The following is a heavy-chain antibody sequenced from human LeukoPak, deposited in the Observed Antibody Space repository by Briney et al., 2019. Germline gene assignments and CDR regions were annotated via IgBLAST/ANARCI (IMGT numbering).Heavy chain of an antibody. CDR3: ARENNWNYSSDWFDP. D-gene: IGHD1-7*01. Sequence: SGGSLRLSCAASGFTFSSYAMSWVRQAPGKGLEWVSAISGSGGSTYYADSVKGRFTISRDNSKNTLYLQMNSLRAEDTAVYYCARENNWNYSSDWFDPWGQGTLVTVSS. V-gene: IGHV3-23*01. J-gene: IGHJ5*02. CDR2: ISGSGGST. CDR1: GFTFSSYA.